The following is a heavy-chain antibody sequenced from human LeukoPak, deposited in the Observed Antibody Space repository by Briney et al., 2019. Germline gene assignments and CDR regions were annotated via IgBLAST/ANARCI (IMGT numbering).Heavy chain of an antibody. V-gene: IGHV3-7*01. CDR2: IKQDETEK. J-gene: IGHJ6*02. D-gene: IGHD2-2*01. CDR1: GFTFSNFW. Sequence: GESLRLSCTASGFTFSNFWMGWVRQAPGKGLEWVANIKQDETEKFYLGSVKGRFTISRDNAKNSLYLQMNSLRAEDTAVYYCARDRCSSTSCYYYYGMDVWGQGTTVTVSS. CDR3: ARDRCSSTSCYYYYGMDV.